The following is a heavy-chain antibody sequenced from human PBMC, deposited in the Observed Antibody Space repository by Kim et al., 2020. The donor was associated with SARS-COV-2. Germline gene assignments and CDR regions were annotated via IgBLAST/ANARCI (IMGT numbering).Heavy chain of an antibody. V-gene: IGHV3-23*01. Sequence: ADSVKGRFTTARDNSKNTLYLQMVGLRAEDTAVYYCVKGVEEVVVFSGLDVWGQGTAVVVSS. D-gene: IGHD2-15*01. J-gene: IGHJ6*02. CDR3: VKGVEEVVVFSGLDV.